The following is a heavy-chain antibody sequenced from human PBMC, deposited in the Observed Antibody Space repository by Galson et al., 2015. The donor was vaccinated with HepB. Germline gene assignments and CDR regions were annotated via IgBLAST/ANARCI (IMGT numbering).Heavy chain of an antibody. CDR3: ARHPPSYGAKGDY. D-gene: IGHD4-17*01. J-gene: IGHJ4*02. V-gene: IGHV5-51*01. CDR1: GFTFSSYA. Sequence: SLRLSCAASGFTFSSYAMSWVRQAPGKGLEWMGIIYPGDSDTRYSPSFQGQVTISADKSISTAYLQWSSLKASDTAMYYCARHPPSYGAKGDYWGQGTLVTVSS. CDR2: IYPGDSDT.